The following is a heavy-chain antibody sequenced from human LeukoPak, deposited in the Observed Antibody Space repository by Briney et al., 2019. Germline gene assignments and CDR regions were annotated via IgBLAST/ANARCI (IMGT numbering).Heavy chain of an antibody. Sequence: GGSLRLSCAASGFTFSSYAMHWVRQAPGKGLEWVAVISYDGSNKYYTDSGKGRFTISRDNSKNTLYLQMNNLRAEDTAVYYCARDLGDIVVVPAFQHWGQGTLVTVSS. CDR3: ARDLGDIVVVPAFQH. CDR2: ISYDGSNK. V-gene: IGHV3-30-3*01. CDR1: GFTFSSYA. D-gene: IGHD2-2*01. J-gene: IGHJ1*01.